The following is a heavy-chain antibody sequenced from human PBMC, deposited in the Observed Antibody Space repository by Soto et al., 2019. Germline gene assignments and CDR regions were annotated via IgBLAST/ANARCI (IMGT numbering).Heavy chain of an antibody. D-gene: IGHD6-13*01. CDR3: ASPIARQVYDAFDI. J-gene: IGHJ3*02. CDR1: GFTFRSYA. V-gene: IGHV3-23*01. CDR2: ISGSGGST. Sequence: GGSLRLSCSASGFTFRSYAMSWVRRAPGKGLEWVSGISGSGGSTYYADVVQGRFTISRDNSKNILYLQMNSLRAEDTAVYYCASPIARQVYDAFDIWGQGTMVTVSS.